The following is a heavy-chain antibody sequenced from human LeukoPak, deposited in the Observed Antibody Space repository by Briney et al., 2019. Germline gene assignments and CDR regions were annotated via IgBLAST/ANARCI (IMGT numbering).Heavy chain of an antibody. V-gene: IGHV4-34*01. J-gene: IGHJ6*03. CDR2: INHSGST. CDR1: GGSFSGYY. Sequence: PSETLSLTCAVYGGSFSGYYWSWIRQPPGKGLEWVGEINHSGSTNYNPSLKSRVTISVDTSKNQFSLKLSSVTAADTAVYYCARGYSSGWYHYYYYMDVWGKGTTVTVSS. CDR3: ARGYSSGWYHYYYYMDV. D-gene: IGHD6-19*01.